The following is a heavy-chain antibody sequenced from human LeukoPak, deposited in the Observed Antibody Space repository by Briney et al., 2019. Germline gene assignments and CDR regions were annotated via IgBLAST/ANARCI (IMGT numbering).Heavy chain of an antibody. V-gene: IGHV3-66*01. Sequence: GGSLRLACGASGFTFSSYAMSWVRQAPGKGLEWVSVIYSGGSTYYADSVKGRFTISRDNSKNTLYLQMNSLRAEDTAVYYCAREVRTMVRGVINNWFDPWGQGTLVTVSS. J-gene: IGHJ5*02. CDR3: AREVRTMVRGVINNWFDP. CDR2: IYSGGST. CDR1: GFTFSSYA. D-gene: IGHD3-10*01.